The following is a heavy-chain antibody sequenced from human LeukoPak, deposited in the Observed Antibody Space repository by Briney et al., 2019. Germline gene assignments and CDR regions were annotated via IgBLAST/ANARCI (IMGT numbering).Heavy chain of an antibody. V-gene: IGHV4-34*01. J-gene: IGHJ2*01. D-gene: IGHD6-19*01. Sequence: PSETLSLTCAVYGGSFSGYYWSWIRQPPGKGLEWIGEINHSGSTNYNPSLKSRVTISVDTSKNQFSLKLSSVTAADTAVYYCARGRKWLVRREWYFDLWGRGTLVTVSS. CDR2: INHSGST. CDR1: GGSFSGYY. CDR3: ARGRKWLVRREWYFDL.